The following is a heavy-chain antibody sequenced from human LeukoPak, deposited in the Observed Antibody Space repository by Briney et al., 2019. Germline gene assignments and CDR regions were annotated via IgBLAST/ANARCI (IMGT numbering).Heavy chain of an antibody. Sequence: GESLKISCKGSGSNFTNYWIGWVRQMPGKGLEWMGIIYPGDSDTRYSPSFQGQVTISADKSISTAYLQWSSLKASDTAMYYCARRFYGSGVDYWGQGTLVTVSS. CDR2: IYPGDSDT. CDR1: GSNFTNYW. J-gene: IGHJ4*02. CDR3: ARRFYGSGVDY. V-gene: IGHV5-51*01. D-gene: IGHD3-10*01.